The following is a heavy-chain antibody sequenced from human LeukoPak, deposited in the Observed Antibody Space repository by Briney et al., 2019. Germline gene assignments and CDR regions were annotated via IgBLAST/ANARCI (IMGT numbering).Heavy chain of an antibody. D-gene: IGHD2-2*01. Sequence: PSETPSLTCTVSGGSISSYYWSWIRQPPRKGLEWIGYIYYSGSTNYNPSLKSRVTISVDTSKNQFSLKLSSVTAADTAVYYCARLGRTSYWYFDLWGRGTLVTVSS. CDR2: IYYSGST. CDR1: GGSISSYY. CDR3: ARLGRTSYWYFDL. V-gene: IGHV4-59*08. J-gene: IGHJ2*01.